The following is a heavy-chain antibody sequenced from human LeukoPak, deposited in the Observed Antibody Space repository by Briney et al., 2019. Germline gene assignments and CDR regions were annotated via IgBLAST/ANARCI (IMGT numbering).Heavy chain of an antibody. Sequence: GGSLRLSCAASGFTFSDHYMDWVRQAPGKGLEWVAVISYDGSNKYYADSVKGRFTISRDNSKNTLYLQMNSLRAEDTAVYYCAKASYYYDSSGYYFSYWGQGTLVTVSS. J-gene: IGHJ4*02. CDR1: GFTFSDHY. D-gene: IGHD3-22*01. CDR3: AKASYYYDSSGYYFSY. V-gene: IGHV3-30*18. CDR2: ISYDGSNK.